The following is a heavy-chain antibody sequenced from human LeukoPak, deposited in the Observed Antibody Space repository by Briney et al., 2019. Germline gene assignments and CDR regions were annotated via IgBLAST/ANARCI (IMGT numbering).Heavy chain of an antibody. J-gene: IGHJ4*02. CDR1: GFTVSSNY. V-gene: IGHV3-11*04. CDR2: ISRGGSTI. CDR3: ASNTGYSYGYFDY. Sequence: PGGSLRLSCAASGFTVSSNYMGWVRQAPGKGLEWVSYISRGGSTIYYADSVKGRFTFSRDNAKNSLYLQMNSLRAEDTAVYYCASNTGYSYGYFDYWGQGTLVTVSS. D-gene: IGHD5-18*01.